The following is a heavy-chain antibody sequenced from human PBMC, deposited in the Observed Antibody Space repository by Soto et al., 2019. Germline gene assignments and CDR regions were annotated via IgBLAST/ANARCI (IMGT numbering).Heavy chain of an antibody. CDR3: VRDGTKTLRDWFDT. Sequence: SETLSLTCTVSGASISGFYWSWIRKSAGKGLEWVGRIYATGTTDYNPSLKSRVMMSVDTSKKQFSLKLRSVTAADTAVYYCVRDGTKTLRDWFDTWGQGISVTVSS. V-gene: IGHV4-4*07. CDR1: GASISGFY. CDR2: IYATGTT. J-gene: IGHJ5*02. D-gene: IGHD1-1*01.